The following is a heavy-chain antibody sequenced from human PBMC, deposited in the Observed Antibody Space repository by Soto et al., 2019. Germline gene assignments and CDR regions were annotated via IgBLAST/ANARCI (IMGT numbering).Heavy chain of an antibody. Sequence: GESLKISCKGSGYSFTSYWIGWVRQMPGKGLEWMGIIYPGDSDTRYSPSFQGQVTISADKSISTAYLQWSSLKASDTAMYYCGRPTFGYVWGSYRSYDAMDIWGQGTMVTVSS. CDR2: IYPGDSDT. D-gene: IGHD3-16*02. CDR1: GYSFTSYW. V-gene: IGHV5-51*01. CDR3: GRPTFGYVWGSYRSYDAMDI. J-gene: IGHJ6*02.